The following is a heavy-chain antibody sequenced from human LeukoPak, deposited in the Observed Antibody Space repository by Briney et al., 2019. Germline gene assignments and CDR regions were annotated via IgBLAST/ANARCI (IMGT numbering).Heavy chain of an antibody. J-gene: IGHJ6*02. CDR3: ARIQYDILTGSPLFYYYYGMDV. V-gene: IGHV2-70*11. D-gene: IGHD3-9*01. Sequence: SGPALVKPTQTLTLTCTFSGFSLSTSGMCVSWIRQPPGKALEWLARIDWDDDKYYSTSLKTRLTISKDTSKNQVVLTMTNMDPVDTATYYCARIQYDILTGSPLFYYYYGMDVWGQGTTVTVSS. CDR1: GFSLSTSGMC. CDR2: IDWDDDK.